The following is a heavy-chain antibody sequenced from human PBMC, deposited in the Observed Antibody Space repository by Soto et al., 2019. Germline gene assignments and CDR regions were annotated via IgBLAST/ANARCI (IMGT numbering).Heavy chain of an antibody. J-gene: IGHJ6*02. Sequence: QVQLVQSGAEVKKPGSSVKVSCKASGGTFSSYAISWVRQAPGQGLEWMGGIIPIFGTANYAQKFQGRVTITADESTSTAYMELSSPRSEDTAVYYCARGPYCSSTSCYESVYYYGMDVWGQGTTVTVSS. CDR2: IIPIFGTA. D-gene: IGHD2-2*01. CDR1: GGTFSSYA. V-gene: IGHV1-69*01. CDR3: ARGPYCSSTSCYESVYYYGMDV.